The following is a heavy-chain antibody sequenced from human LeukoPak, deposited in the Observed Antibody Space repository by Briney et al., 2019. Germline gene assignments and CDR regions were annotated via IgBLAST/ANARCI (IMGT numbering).Heavy chain of an antibody. J-gene: IGHJ4*02. CDR2: ISYDGSNK. V-gene: IGHV3-30*04. Sequence: GGSLRLSCAASGFTLSSYATHWVRQAPGKGLGWVAVISYDGSNKYYADSVKGRFTISRDNSKNTLYLQMNSLRAEDTAVYYCARVGIAEAGTVFDYWGQGTLVTVYS. CDR3: ARVGIAEAGTVFDY. D-gene: IGHD6-19*01. CDR1: GFTLSSYA.